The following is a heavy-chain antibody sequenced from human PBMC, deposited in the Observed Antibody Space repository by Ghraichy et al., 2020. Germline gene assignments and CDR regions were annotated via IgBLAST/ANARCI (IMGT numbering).Heavy chain of an antibody. D-gene: IGHD2-2*01. CDR3: AKDPRDYCISSGCSKIGWCSDL. J-gene: IGHJ2*01. V-gene: IGHV3-23*01. CDR1: GFTFSNYA. Sequence: GGSLRLSCAASGFTFSNYAMSWVRQAPGKGLEWVSGIRGSDGDTYYADSVRGRFTISRDNSKNTLYLQMNSLRVEDTAVYYCAKDPRDYCISSGCSKIGWCSDLWGHGTLVTVSS. CDR2: IRGSDGDT.